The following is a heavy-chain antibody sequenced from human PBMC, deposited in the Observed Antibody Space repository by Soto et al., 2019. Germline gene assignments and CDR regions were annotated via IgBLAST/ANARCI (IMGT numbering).Heavy chain of an antibody. J-gene: IGHJ4*02. CDR1: GFTFSILA. V-gene: IGHV3-23*01. CDR2: IDYTGGTT. CDR3: AKDATRTSGWYYFDY. D-gene: IGHD6-19*01. Sequence: GGSLRLSCAASGFTFSILAMGWVRQAPGKGLELVSVIDYTGGTTYYTDSVKGRFIISKDNSKKILYLQMNSLRTEDTAIYYCAKDATRTSGWYYFDYWGRGALVTVSS.